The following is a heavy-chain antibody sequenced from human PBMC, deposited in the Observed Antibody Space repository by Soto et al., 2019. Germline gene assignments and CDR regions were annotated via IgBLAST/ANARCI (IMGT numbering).Heavy chain of an antibody. CDR3: ARAPGQWLADYYYYYRMDV. CDR2: ISYDGSNK. Sequence: RRLSCAASGFTFSSYAMHWVRQAPGKGLEWVAVISYDGSNKYYADSVKGRFTISRDNSKNTLYLQMNSLRAEDTAVYYCARAPGQWLADYYYYYRMDVCGQGTTVTGSS. V-gene: IGHV3-30-3*01. J-gene: IGHJ6*02. D-gene: IGHD6-19*01. CDR1: GFTFSSYA.